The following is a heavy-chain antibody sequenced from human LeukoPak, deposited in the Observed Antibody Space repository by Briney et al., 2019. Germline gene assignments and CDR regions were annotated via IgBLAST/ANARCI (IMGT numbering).Heavy chain of an antibody. D-gene: IGHD5-12*01. CDR3: ARVSGYDWESFYDY. Sequence: SQTLSLTCTVSGGSISSGTYYWSWIRQPPGKGLEWIGYIYYSGSTNYNPSLKSRVTISVDTSKNQFSLKLRSVTAADTAVYYCARVSGYDWESFYDYWGQGTLVTVSS. V-gene: IGHV4-61*01. J-gene: IGHJ4*02. CDR2: IYYSGST. CDR1: GGSISSGTYY.